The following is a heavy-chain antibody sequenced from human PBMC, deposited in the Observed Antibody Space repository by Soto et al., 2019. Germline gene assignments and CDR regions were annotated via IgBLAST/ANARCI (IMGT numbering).Heavy chain of an antibody. J-gene: IGHJ4*02. Sequence: GGSLRLSCAASGFTFSNAWMSWVRQAPGKGLVWVARVNSDGSKTAYADSVKGRFTISRDNAQNTLSLQMNILRAEDTAVYYCARIVTTGLEGGYFDSWGQGALVTVSS. CDR3: ARIVTTGLEGGYFDS. CDR2: VNSDGSKT. D-gene: IGHD2-21*01. CDR1: GFTFSNAW. V-gene: IGHV3-74*01.